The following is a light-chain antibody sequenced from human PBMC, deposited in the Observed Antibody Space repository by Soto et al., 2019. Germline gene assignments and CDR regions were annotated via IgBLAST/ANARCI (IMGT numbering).Light chain of an antibody. CDR3: SSYTAGRTFV. J-gene: IGLJ2*01. CDR1: SSDFGDDKY. V-gene: IGLV2-14*01. Sequence: QSVLTQPASVSGSPGQSITVSCTGSSSDFGDDKYVSWYQQQPGKGPNLLIYGVNSRPSGISNRFSGSKSGTTASLTISGLQADDEAEYFCSSYTAGRTFVFGGGTKLTVL. CDR2: GVN.